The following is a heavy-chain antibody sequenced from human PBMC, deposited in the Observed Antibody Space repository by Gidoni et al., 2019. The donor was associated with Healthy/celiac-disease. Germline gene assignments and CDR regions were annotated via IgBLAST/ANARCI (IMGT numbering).Heavy chain of an antibody. V-gene: IGHV3-33*01. Sequence: QVQLVESGGGVVQPGRSLRLSCAASGFTFISYGMHWVRQAPGKGLEWVAVIGYDGSNKYYADSVKGRFTISRDNSKNTLYLQMNSLRAEDTAVYYCARASESYYGEDYYFDYWGQGTLVTVSS. J-gene: IGHJ4*02. CDR3: ARASESYYGEDYYFDY. D-gene: IGHD1-26*01. CDR2: IGYDGSNK. CDR1: GFTFISYG.